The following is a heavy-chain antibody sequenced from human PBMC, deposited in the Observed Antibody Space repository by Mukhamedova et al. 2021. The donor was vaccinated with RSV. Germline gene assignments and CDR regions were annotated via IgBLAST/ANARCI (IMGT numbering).Heavy chain of an antibody. CDR2: ISTDGSST. CDR3: ARGPYTTSAGTGRY. V-gene: IGHV3-74*01. J-gene: IGHJ4*02. D-gene: IGHD2/OR15-2a*01. Sequence: GKGLVWVSRISTDGSSTNYADSVKGRFTISRDNAKNTVFLQMNSLRAEDTAVYYCARGPYTTSAGTGRYWGQGTLVTVSS.